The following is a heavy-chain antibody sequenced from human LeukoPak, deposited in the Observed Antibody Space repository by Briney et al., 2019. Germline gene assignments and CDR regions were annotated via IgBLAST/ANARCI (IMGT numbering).Heavy chain of an antibody. V-gene: IGHV3-48*01. CDR2: ISGTGATI. CDR1: GFTFTTHS. J-gene: IGHJ4*02. Sequence: GGSLRLSCAASGFTFTTHSINWVRQAPGKGLEWVSFISGTGATIQYADSVKGRFTISRDNAKNSVSLQMNSLRAEDTATYYCARDRASVAFDYWGQGTLVTVSS. CDR3: ARDRASVAFDY. D-gene: IGHD6-19*01.